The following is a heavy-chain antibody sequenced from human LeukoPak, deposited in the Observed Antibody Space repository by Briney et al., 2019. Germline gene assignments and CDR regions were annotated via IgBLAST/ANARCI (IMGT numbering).Heavy chain of an antibody. CDR2: INSDGSST. J-gene: IGHJ6*02. Sequence: PGGSLRLSCAASGFTFSSYWMHWVRQAPGKGLVWVSRINSDGSSTSYADSVKGRFTISRDNAKNTLYLQMNSLRAEDTAVYYCARDRSYYDSSGYYYYYGMDVWGQGTTVTVSS. V-gene: IGHV3-74*01. CDR3: ARDRSYYDSSGYYYYYGMDV. D-gene: IGHD3-22*01. CDR1: GFTFSSYW.